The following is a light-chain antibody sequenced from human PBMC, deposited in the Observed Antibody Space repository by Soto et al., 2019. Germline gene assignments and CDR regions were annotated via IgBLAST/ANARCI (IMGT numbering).Light chain of an antibody. CDR2: TAS. Sequence: DIQMTQSPSSLSASVGDRITISCRASQSIGVYLSWYQQKPGKAPNLLIYTASSLLSGVPSRFSGSGSGTDFTLTISSLQPEDFATYYCQQSSSTPLTFGQGTKLEIK. V-gene: IGKV1-39*01. CDR1: QSIGVY. CDR3: QQSSSTPLT. J-gene: IGKJ2*01.